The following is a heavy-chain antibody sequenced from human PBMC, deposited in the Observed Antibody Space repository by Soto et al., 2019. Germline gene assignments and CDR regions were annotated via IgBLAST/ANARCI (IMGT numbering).Heavy chain of an antibody. V-gene: IGHV1-18*04. Sequence: QVQLVQSGAEVKKPGASVKVSCKASGYTFTSYGISWVRQAPGQGLEWMGGISAYNGNTNYAQKLQGRVTMTTDTSTSTAYMELRSMRSDDTAVYYCARVIGYCSSTSCYRYNWFDPWGQGTLVTVSS. CDR2: ISAYNGNT. CDR1: GYTFTSYG. J-gene: IGHJ5*02. D-gene: IGHD2-2*01. CDR3: ARVIGYCSSTSCYRYNWFDP.